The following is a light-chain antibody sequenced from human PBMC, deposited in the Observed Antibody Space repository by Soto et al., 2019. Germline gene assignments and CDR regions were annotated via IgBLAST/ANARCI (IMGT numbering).Light chain of an antibody. CDR1: QSVSSSY. CDR3: QQRSNWPFT. V-gene: IGKV3D-20*02. Sequence: PGDRVTLSCRASQSVSSSYLTWYQQKPGQAPRLLIYGASTRATGIPARFSGSGSGTDFTLTISSLQPEDFALYYCQQRSNWPFTFGGGTKVDIK. J-gene: IGKJ4*01. CDR2: GAS.